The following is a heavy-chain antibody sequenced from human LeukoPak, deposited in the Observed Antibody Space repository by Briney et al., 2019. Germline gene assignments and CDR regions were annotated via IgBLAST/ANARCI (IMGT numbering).Heavy chain of an antibody. J-gene: IGHJ3*02. CDR2: ISDSSSSI. Sequence: GGSLGLSCAASGFTFSSYNINWVRQAPGKGLELVSHISDSSSSIYYADSVKGRFTISRDNAKNSLHLQLDSLRDEDTALYYCAIDAWELPVDAFDIWGQGTMVTVSS. CDR3: AIDAWELPVDAFDI. CDR1: GFTFSSYN. D-gene: IGHD1-26*01. V-gene: IGHV3-48*02.